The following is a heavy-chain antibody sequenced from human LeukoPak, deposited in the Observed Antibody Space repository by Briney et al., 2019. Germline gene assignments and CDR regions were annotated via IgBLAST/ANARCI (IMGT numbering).Heavy chain of an antibody. CDR1: GGTFSSYA. V-gene: IGHV1-69*01. CDR2: IIPIVGTA. J-gene: IGHJ4*02. CDR3: ARVADPLYYYDSSGYFPGYYFDY. D-gene: IGHD3-22*01. Sequence: SVKVSCKASGGTFSSYAISWVRQAPGQGLEWMGGIIPIVGTANYAQKFQGRVTITADESTSTAYMELSSLRSEDTAVYYCARVADPLYYYDSSGYFPGYYFDYWGQGTLVTVSS.